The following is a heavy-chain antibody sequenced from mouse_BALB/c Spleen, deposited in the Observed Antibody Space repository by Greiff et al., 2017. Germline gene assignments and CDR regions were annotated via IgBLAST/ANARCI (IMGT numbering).Heavy chain of an antibody. CDR3: TGYLYYAMDY. Sequence: QVQLQQSGAELVKPGASVKLSCKASGYTFTSYYMYWVKQRPGQGLEWIGGINPSNGGTNFNEKFKSKATLTVDKSSSTAYMQLSSLTSEDSAVYYCTGYLYYAMDYWGQGTSVTVSS. CDR1: GYTFTSYY. CDR2: INPSNGGT. D-gene: IGHD2-2*01. J-gene: IGHJ4*01. V-gene: IGHV1S81*02.